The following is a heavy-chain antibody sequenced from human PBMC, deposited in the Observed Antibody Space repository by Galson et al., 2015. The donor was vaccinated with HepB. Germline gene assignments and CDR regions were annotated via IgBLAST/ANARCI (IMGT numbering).Heavy chain of an antibody. CDR2: IKQDGSEK. D-gene: IGHD1-26*01. CDR1: GFTFSSYW. Sequence: SLRLSCAASGFTFSSYWMSWVRQAPGKGLEWVANIKQDGSEKYYVDSVKGRFTISRDNAKNSLYLQMNSLRAEDTAVYYCASISGSEEWELLDYWGQGTLVTVSS. CDR3: ASISGSEEWELLDY. J-gene: IGHJ4*02. V-gene: IGHV3-7*03.